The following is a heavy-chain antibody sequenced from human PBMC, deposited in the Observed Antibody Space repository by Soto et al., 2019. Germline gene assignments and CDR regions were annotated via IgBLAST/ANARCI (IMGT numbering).Heavy chain of an antibody. J-gene: IGHJ6*02. Sequence: QVQLVQSGAEVKKPGSSVKVSCKASGGTFSSYAISWVRQAPGQGLEWMGGIIPIFGTANYAQKFQGRVTITADESTSTAYMELSSLRSEDTAVYYCATSGSYYDYYYYYGMDVWGQGTTVTVSS. CDR2: IIPIFGTA. V-gene: IGHV1-69*01. D-gene: IGHD1-26*01. CDR3: ATSGSYYDYYYYYGMDV. CDR1: GGTFSSYA.